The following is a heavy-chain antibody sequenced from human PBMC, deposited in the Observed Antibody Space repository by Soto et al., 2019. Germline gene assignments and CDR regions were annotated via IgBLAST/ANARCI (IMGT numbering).Heavy chain of an antibody. J-gene: IGHJ4*02. CDR3: ASSFLTMVRGVIGY. V-gene: IGHV3-30-3*01. D-gene: IGHD3-10*01. CDR2: ISYDGSNK. Sequence: GGSLRLSCAASGFTFSSYAMHWVRQAPGKGLEWVAVISYDGSNKYYADSVKGRFTISRDNSKNTLYLQMNSLRAEDTAVYYCASSFLTMVRGVIGYWGQGTLVTVSS. CDR1: GFTFSSYA.